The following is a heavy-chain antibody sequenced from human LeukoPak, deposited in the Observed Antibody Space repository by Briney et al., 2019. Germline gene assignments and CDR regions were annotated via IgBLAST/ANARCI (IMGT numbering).Heavy chain of an antibody. Sequence: GASVKVSCKASGYTFTGYYMHWVRQAPGQGLEWMGWINPNSGGTNYAQKFQGRVTMTRDTSISTAYMELSRLRSDDTAVYYCARANRITMIVVVIMPYWGQGTLVTVSS. CDR1: GYTFTGYY. V-gene: IGHV1-2*02. CDR3: ARANRITMIVVVIMPY. CDR2: INPNSGGT. J-gene: IGHJ4*02. D-gene: IGHD3-22*01.